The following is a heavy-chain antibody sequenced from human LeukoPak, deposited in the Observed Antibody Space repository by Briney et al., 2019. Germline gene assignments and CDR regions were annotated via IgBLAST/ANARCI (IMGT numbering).Heavy chain of an antibody. CDR3: AKVKHYYDSSGYYYDY. CDR2: ISYDGSNK. J-gene: IGHJ4*02. V-gene: IGHV3-30*18. CDR1: GFTFSSYG. Sequence: GGSLRLSCAASGFTFSSYGMHWVRQAPGKGLEWEAVISYDGSNKYYADSVKGRFTISRDNSKNTLYLQMNSLRAEDTAVYYCAKVKHYYDSSGYYYDYWGQGTLVTVSS. D-gene: IGHD3-22*01.